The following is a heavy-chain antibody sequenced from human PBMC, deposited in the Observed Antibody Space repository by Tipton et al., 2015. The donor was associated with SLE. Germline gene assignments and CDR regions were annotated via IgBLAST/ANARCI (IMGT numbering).Heavy chain of an antibody. D-gene: IGHD2-2*01. CDR3: ARTSSYYYGMDV. Sequence: SLRLSCAASGFTFSSYAMHWVRQAPGKGLEWVAVISYDGSIYYADSVKGRFTISRDNSKNTLYLQMNSLRAEDTAVYYCARTSSYYYGMDVWGQGTTVTVSS. V-gene: IGHV3-30*04. CDR2: ISYDGSI. J-gene: IGHJ6*02. CDR1: GFTFSSYA.